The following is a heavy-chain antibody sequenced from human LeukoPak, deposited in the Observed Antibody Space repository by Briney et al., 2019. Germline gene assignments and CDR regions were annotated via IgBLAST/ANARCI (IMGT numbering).Heavy chain of an antibody. J-gene: IGHJ4*02. CDR1: GYTFSNYD. CDR2: MNPKSGNT. Sequence: ASVTVSCKASGYTFSNYDINWVRLAAGQGLEWMGWMNPKSGNTGYEQKFQGRVTITADESTSTAYMELSSLRSEDTAVYYCAREEDSSGFDYWGQGTLVTVSS. V-gene: IGHV1-8*01. D-gene: IGHD6-19*01. CDR3: AREEDSSGFDY.